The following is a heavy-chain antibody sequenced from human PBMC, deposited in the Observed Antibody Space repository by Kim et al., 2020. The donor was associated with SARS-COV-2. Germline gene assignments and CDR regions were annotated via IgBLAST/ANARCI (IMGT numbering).Heavy chain of an antibody. V-gene: IGHV3-23*01. Sequence: KGRFTISRDNSKNTLYLQMNSLRAEDTAVYYCAKSPTYYYGSGSYNWFDPWGQGTLVTVSS. J-gene: IGHJ5*02. CDR3: AKSPTYYYGSGSYNWFDP. D-gene: IGHD3-10*01.